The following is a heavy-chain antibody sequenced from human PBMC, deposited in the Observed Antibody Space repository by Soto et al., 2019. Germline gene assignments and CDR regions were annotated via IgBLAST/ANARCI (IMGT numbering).Heavy chain of an antibody. CDR1: GGSMIAYY. CDR2: TYYSGST. D-gene: IGHD6-13*01. V-gene: IGHV4-59*01. J-gene: IGHJ4*02. CDR3: ARVRGTAGKRYFDY. Sequence: QVQLQESGPRLVKPSEILSLTCTVSGGSMIAYYWNWMRQPPGKGLQWIGYTYYSGSTTYNPSLKSRVTISVDSSKNQFSLKLDSVTPADTAVYYCARVRGTAGKRYFDYWGPGTLVTVSS.